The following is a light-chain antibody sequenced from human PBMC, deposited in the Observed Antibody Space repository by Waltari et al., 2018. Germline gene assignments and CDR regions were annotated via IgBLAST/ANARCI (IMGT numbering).Light chain of an antibody. J-gene: IGLJ3*02. CDR3: ATWDGSLTAWV. CDR1: SSNIGRNY. V-gene: IGLV1-47*01. CDR2: RNN. Sequence: QSVLTQPPSASGTPGQRVTISCSGSSSNIGRNYVYWYQQFPGTAPKLLVYRNNERPDWVPDRISGSKSGTSASLAMSGLRSEDEADYYCATWDGSLTAWVFGGGTKLTVL.